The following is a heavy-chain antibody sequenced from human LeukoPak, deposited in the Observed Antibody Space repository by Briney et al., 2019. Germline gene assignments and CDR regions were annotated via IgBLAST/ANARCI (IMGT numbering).Heavy chain of an antibody. V-gene: IGHV3-30*18. D-gene: IGHD4-17*01. J-gene: IGHJ4*02. Sequence: PGGSLRLSCAASGFTFSSYGMHWVRRAPGKGLEWVAVISYDGSNKYYADSVKGRFTISRDDSKNTLYLQMNSLRAEDTAVYYCAKDGTYGDYEYYFDYWGQGTLVTVSS. CDR1: GFTFSSYG. CDR2: ISYDGSNK. CDR3: AKDGTYGDYEYYFDY.